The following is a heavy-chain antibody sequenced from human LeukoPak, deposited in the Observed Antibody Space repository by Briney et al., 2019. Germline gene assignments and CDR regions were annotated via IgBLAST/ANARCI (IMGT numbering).Heavy chain of an antibody. Sequence: GSLRPSCEASGFTFSTYGMHWVRQAPGKGLEWVALMSYDGSDKSYADSVKGRFTISRDNSKSTLYLQMDSLRGDDAAVYYCAKAVGSISWSFDYWGQGTLVTVSS. J-gene: IGHJ4*02. D-gene: IGHD6-13*01. CDR1: GFTFSTYG. CDR2: MSYDGSDK. V-gene: IGHV3-30*18. CDR3: AKAVGSISWSFDY.